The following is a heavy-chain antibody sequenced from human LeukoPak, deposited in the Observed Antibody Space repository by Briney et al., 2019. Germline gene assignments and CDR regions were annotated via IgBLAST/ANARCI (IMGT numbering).Heavy chain of an antibody. CDR1: GGSISSYY. Sequence: SETLSLTCTVSGGSISSYYWSWIRQPPGKGLEWIGYIYYSGSTNYNPSLKSRVTISVDTSKNQFSLKLSSVTAAETAVYYCARALWGYAPDDYSSFDYWGQGTLVTVSS. D-gene: IGHD4-11*01. CDR2: IYYSGST. V-gene: IGHV4-59*08. CDR3: ARALWGYAPDDYSSFDY. J-gene: IGHJ4*02.